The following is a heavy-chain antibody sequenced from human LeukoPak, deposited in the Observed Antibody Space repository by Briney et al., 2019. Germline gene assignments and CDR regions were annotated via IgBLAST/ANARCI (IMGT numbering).Heavy chain of an antibody. CDR1: GFTFSSYA. CDR3: ATGYSSVFDY. CDR2: ISSSGSTI. J-gene: IGHJ4*02. V-gene: IGHV3-48*03. D-gene: IGHD6-19*01. Sequence: PGGSLRLSCAAFGFTFSSYAMSWVRQAPGKGLEWVSYISSSGSTIYYADSVKGRFTISRDNAKNSLYLQMNSLRAEDTAVYYCATGYSSVFDYWGQGTLVTVSS.